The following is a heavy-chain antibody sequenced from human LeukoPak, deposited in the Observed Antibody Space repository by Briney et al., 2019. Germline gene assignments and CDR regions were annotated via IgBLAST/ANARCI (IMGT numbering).Heavy chain of an antibody. V-gene: IGHV4-38-2*01. Sequence: SETLSLTCAVSGYSISSGYYWGWIRQPPGKGLEWIGSIYRSGSTYYNPSLKSRVTISVDTSKNQFSLKLSSVTAADTAVYYCARHLAIFGVVANYFDYWGQGTLVTVSS. CDR1: GYSISSGYY. CDR3: ARHLAIFGVVANYFDY. CDR2: IYRSGST. D-gene: IGHD3-3*01. J-gene: IGHJ4*02.